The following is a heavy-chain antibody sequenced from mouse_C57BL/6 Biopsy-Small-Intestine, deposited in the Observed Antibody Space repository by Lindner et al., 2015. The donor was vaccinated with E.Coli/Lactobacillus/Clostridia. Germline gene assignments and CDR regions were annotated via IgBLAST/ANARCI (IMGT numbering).Heavy chain of an antibody. J-gene: IGHJ4*01. D-gene: IGHD1-1*01. V-gene: IGHV1-80*01. Sequence: VQLQESGAELVKPGASVKISCKASGYAFSSYWMNWVKQRPGKGLEWIGQIYPGDGDTNYNGKFKGKATLTADKSPSTAYMQLSSLTSEDSAVYFCARGDYGSSLYAMDYWGQGTSVTVSS. CDR3: ARGDYGSSLYAMDY. CDR2: IYPGDGDT. CDR1: GYAFSSYW.